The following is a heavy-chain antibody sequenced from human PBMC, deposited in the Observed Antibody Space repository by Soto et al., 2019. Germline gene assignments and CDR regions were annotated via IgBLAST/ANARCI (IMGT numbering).Heavy chain of an antibody. D-gene: IGHD6-19*01. V-gene: IGHV3-30-3*01. Sequence: QVQLVESGGGVVQPGRSLRLSCAASGFTFSSYAMHWVRQAPGKGLEWVAVISYDGSNKYYADSVKGRFTISRDNSKNTLYLQMNSLRAEETAVDYCARVPKGMAVNFDYWGQGTLVTVSS. J-gene: IGHJ4*02. CDR3: ARVPKGMAVNFDY. CDR1: GFTFSSYA. CDR2: ISYDGSNK.